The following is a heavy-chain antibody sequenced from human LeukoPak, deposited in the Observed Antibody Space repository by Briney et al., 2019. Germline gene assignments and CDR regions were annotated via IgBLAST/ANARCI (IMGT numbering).Heavy chain of an antibody. CDR1: GYTFTSYY. CDR2: INPSGGST. J-gene: IGHJ4*02. CDR3: ARDRGDYYDSSGSIGY. D-gene: IGHD3-22*01. V-gene: IGHV1-46*01. Sequence: GASVKVSCKASGYTFTSYYMHWVRQAPGQGLEWMGIINPSGGSTSYAQKFQGRVTMTRDTSTSTVYMELSSLRSEDTAVYYCARDRGDYYDSSGSIGYWGQGTLVTVSS.